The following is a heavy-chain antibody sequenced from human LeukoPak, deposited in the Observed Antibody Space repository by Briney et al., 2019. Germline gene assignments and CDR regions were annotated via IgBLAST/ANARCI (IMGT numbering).Heavy chain of an antibody. D-gene: IGHD6-19*01. J-gene: IGHJ4*02. CDR1: GGSISSGSYY. Sequence: KPSETLSLTCTVSGGSISSGSYYWSWIRQPAGKGLEWIGRIYTSGSTNYNPSLKSRVTISVDTSKNQFSLKLSSVTAADTAVYYCAREGIAVAAPGYFDYWGQGTLVTVSS. CDR2: IYTSGST. CDR3: AREGIAVAAPGYFDY. V-gene: IGHV4-61*02.